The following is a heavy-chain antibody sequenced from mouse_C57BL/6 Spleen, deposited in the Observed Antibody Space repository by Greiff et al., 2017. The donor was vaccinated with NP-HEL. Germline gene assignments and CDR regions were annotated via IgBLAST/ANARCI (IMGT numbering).Heavy chain of an antibody. V-gene: IGHV1-59*01. CDR3: ARGNSNSAWFAY. J-gene: IGHJ3*01. CDR2: IDPSDSYT. Sequence: VQLQQPGAELVRPGTSVKLSCKASGYTFTSYWMHWVKQRPGQGLEWIGVIDPSDSYTNSNQKVKGKATLTVDTSSSTAYMQLSSLTSEDSAVYYCARGNSNSAWFAYWGQGTLVTVSA. D-gene: IGHD2-5*01. CDR1: GYTFTSYW.